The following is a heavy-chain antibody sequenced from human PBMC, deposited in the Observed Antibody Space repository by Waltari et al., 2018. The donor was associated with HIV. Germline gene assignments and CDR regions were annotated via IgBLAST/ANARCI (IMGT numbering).Heavy chain of an antibody. V-gene: IGHV3-23*01. Sequence: EVQLLESGGALVQPGGSLRLSWAASGFSFSTYAMGWVRQAPGKGLEWVSSISSSGDTTRYAESVEGRLAISRDNSKNSLYLQINSLRADDTAIYYCAKMSKSWLLAAGTFDYWGQGTLVTVSS. D-gene: IGHD5-18*01. J-gene: IGHJ4*02. CDR1: GFSFSTYA. CDR3: AKMSKSWLLAAGTFDY. CDR2: ISSSGDTT.